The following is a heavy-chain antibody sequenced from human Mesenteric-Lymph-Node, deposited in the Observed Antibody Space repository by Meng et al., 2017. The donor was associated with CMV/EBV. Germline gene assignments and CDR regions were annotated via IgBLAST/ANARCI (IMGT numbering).Heavy chain of an antibody. CDR2: IKQDGSQK. CDR3: ARDMEVFGVAEYFYGLDV. CDR1: GFTLSRNW. J-gene: IGHJ6*02. Sequence: GESLKISCAASGFTLSRNWMTWVRQAPGKGLEWVANIKQDGSQKYYVDSVKGRFTISRDNAKNSLYLQMNSLRAEDTAVYYCARDMEVFGVAEYFYGLDVWGQGTTVTVSS. V-gene: IGHV3-7*01. D-gene: IGHD3-3*01.